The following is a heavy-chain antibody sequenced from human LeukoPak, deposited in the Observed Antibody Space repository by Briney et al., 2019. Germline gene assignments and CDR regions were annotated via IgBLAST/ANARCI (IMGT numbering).Heavy chain of an antibody. Sequence: PGGSLGLSCAASGFTFSSYAMSWVRQAPGKGLEWVSAISGSGGSTYYADSVKGRFTISRDNSKNTLYLQMNSLRAEDTAVYYCAKVAYSSGWYPLYYYYYGMDVWGQGTTVTVSS. D-gene: IGHD6-19*01. CDR1: GFTFSSYA. CDR2: ISGSGGST. CDR3: AKVAYSSGWYPLYYYYYGMDV. J-gene: IGHJ6*02. V-gene: IGHV3-23*01.